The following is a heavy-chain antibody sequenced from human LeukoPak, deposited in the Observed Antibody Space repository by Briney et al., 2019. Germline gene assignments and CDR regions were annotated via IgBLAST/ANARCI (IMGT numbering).Heavy chain of an antibody. CDR2: TYYRSKWYN. V-gene: IGHV6-1*01. J-gene: IGHJ3*02. D-gene: IGHD2/OR15-2a*01. CDR3: ASGSNSLYADAFDI. CDR1: GDSVSSNTAT. Sequence: SQTLSLTCAISGDSVSSNTATWNWIRQSPSRGLEWLGRTYYRSKWYNDYTVSLESRITINPDTPKNQFSLQLESVTPEDTAVYYCASGSNSLYADAFDIWGQGTMVTVSS.